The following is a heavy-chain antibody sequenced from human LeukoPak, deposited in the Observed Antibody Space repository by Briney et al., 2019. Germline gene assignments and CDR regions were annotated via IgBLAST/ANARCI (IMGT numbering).Heavy chain of an antibody. CDR3: ARAGLETYYGKSYFDY. D-gene: IGHD3-10*01. V-gene: IGHV4-34*01. CDR1: GGSFSDNY. J-gene: IGHJ4*02. Sequence: PSETLSLTCAVYGGSFSDNYWSWIRQSPGKGLEWIGEINHSGSTNYNPSLKSRVTMLVDISKNQFSLKLSSVTAADTAVYYCARAGLETYYGKSYFDYWGQGTLVTVSS. CDR2: INHSGST.